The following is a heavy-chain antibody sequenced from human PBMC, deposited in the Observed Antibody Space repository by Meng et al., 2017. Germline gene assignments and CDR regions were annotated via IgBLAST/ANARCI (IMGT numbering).Heavy chain of an antibody. V-gene: IGHV1-2*06. CDR2: INPNSGGT. CDR1: GYNFHGYY. CDR3: ARYQCSGGSCIGDY. D-gene: IGHD2-15*01. J-gene: IGHJ4*02. Sequence: GQAGGDVEKPGGSVKVPCNASGYNFHGYYMHWVRQAPGEGLEWMGRINPNSGGTNYAQKFQGRVTMTRDTSIRTAYMELIRLRSDDTAVYYCARYQCSGGSCIGDYWGQGTLVTVSS.